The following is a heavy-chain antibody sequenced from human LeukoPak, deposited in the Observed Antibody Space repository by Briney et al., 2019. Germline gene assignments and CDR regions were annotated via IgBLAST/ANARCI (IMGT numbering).Heavy chain of an antibody. CDR2: IKPDGSEQ. CDR3: VRGGTYWTVS. V-gene: IGHV3-7*01. J-gene: IGHJ5*01. CDR1: GFVFSASY. Sequence: GGSLRLSCAASGFVFSASYMSWVRKAPGKGLEWVSTIKPDGSEQYHVDSVSGRFTISRDNANDSLFLQMNSLRVDDPAVYYCVRGGTYWTVSWGQGTLVNVS.